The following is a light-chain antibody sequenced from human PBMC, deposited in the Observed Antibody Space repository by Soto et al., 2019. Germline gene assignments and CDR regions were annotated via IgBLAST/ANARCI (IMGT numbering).Light chain of an antibody. CDR3: TSYAGSNNFRV. V-gene: IGLV2-8*01. J-gene: IGLJ3*02. CDR1: SSDVGSYNY. CDR2: EVS. Sequence: QSALTQPASVSGSPGQSITISCTGTSSDVGSYNYVAWYQQFPGKTPKLMIYEVSKRPSGVPERFSGSKSGNTASLTVSGLQAEDEADYYCTSYAGSNNFRVFGGGTKVTVL.